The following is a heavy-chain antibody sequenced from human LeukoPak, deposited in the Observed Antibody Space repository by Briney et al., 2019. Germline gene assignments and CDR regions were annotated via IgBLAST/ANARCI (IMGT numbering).Heavy chain of an antibody. Sequence: SETLSLTCTVSGYSISSGYYWGWIRQSPGKGLEWIGSIYHSGSTYYNPSLKSRVTISVDMSKNQFSLKLSSVTAADTAVYYCARMERGSGYSYGQYWGQGTLVTVSS. CDR1: GYSISSGYY. D-gene: IGHD5-18*01. CDR3: ARMERGSGYSYGQY. J-gene: IGHJ4*02. CDR2: IYHSGST. V-gene: IGHV4-38-2*02.